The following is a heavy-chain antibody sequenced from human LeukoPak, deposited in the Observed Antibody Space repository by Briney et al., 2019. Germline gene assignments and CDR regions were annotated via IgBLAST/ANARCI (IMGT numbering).Heavy chain of an antibody. CDR2: IRDSGAYG. V-gene: IGHV3-23*01. CDR3: AKRARYNSARATDFDP. J-gene: IGHJ5*02. Sequence: PGGTLRLSCAASGFTFRNYAMGWVRQAPGKGLEWVSTIRDSGAYGFYADSVKGRFTIPRDNSNNLVYLQMNNLRAEDTAGYYCAKRARYNSARATDFDPWGQGTQVSVSS. D-gene: IGHD6-19*01. CDR1: GFTFRNYA.